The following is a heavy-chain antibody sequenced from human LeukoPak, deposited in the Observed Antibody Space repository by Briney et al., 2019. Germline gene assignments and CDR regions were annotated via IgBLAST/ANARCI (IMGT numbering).Heavy chain of an antibody. Sequence: PSVKVSCKASGYTFTGYYMHWVRQAPGQGLEWMGRINPNSGGTNYAQKFQGRVTVTRDTSISTAYLELSSLRSDDTAVYYCARDYGIAVALDSWGQGSLVTVSS. CDR2: INPNSGGT. V-gene: IGHV1-2*06. D-gene: IGHD6-19*01. CDR3: ARDYGIAVALDS. J-gene: IGHJ4*02. CDR1: GYTFTGYY.